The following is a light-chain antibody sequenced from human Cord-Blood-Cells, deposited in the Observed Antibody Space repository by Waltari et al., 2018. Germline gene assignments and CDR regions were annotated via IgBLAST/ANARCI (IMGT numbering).Light chain of an antibody. CDR2: WAS. V-gene: IGKV4-1*01. J-gene: IGKJ1*01. CDR1: QSVLYSSNNKNY. CDR3: QQYYSTRT. Sequence: DLVITQSPGSLAVSLGARATINCKSSQSVLYSSNNKNYLAWYQQKPGQPPKLLIYWASTRESGVPDRFSGSGSGTDFTLTISSLQAEDVAVYYCQQYYSTRTFGQGTKVEIK.